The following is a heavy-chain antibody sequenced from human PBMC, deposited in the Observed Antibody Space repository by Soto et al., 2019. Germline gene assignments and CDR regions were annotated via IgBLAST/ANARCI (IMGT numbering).Heavy chain of an antibody. CDR1: GFSLNTSGVG. Sequence: QITLKESGPPLVKPTQTLTLTCTFSGFSLNTSGVGVGWIRQPPGKALEWLALIYWDDDKRYSPSLKSRLTITKDTSKNQVVLTMTNMDPVDTATYYGAHVPFWSDGFDPWGQGTLVTVSS. CDR2: IYWDDDK. D-gene: IGHD3-3*01. J-gene: IGHJ5*02. CDR3: AHVPFWSDGFDP. V-gene: IGHV2-5*02.